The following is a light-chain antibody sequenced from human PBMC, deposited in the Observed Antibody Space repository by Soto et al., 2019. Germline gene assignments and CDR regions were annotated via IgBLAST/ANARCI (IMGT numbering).Light chain of an antibody. CDR3: CSYAGNHGYV. J-gene: IGLJ1*01. V-gene: IGLV2-11*01. Sequence: QSVLTQPRSVSGSPGQSVTISCTGTSSDVGGYNYVSWYQQHPGKAPKLMIYDVSKRPSGVPDRFSGSKSDNTASLTISGLQAEDEADYYCCSYAGNHGYVFGNGTKVTVL. CDR1: SSDVGGYNY. CDR2: DVS.